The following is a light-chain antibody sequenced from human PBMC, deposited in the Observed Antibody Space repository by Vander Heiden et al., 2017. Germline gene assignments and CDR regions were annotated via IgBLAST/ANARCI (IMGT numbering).Light chain of an antibody. J-gene: IGKJ1*01. CDR2: EAS. CDR3: LQYNSYSLT. V-gene: IGKV1-5*03. CDR1: QTISSW. Sequence: DIQMTQSPSILSASVGDRVTITCRASQTISSWLAWYQQKPGKAPKLLIYEASNLESGVPSRFSGSGSGTEFTLTISSLQPDDFATYYCLQYNSYSLTFAPEAKV.